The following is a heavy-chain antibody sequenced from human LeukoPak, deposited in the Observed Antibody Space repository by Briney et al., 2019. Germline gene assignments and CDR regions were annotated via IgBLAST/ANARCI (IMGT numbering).Heavy chain of an antibody. CDR1: GVTFSDYA. D-gene: IGHD3-3*01. CDR2: FIPILDTA. J-gene: IGHJ6*04. V-gene: IGHV1-69*10. CDR3: AGIPVFGVVLHQEPV. Sequence: ASVKVSCKASGVTFSDYALNWVRQAPGQGPEWMGVFIPILDTANSTQKFQGRLTITADISTNTVYMELSSLTFDDTAVYFCAGIPVFGVVLHQEPVWGKGTTVTISS.